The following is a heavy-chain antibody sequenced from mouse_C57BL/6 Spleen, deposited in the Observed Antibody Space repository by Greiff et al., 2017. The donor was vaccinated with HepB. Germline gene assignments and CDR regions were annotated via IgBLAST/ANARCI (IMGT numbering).Heavy chain of an antibody. J-gene: IGHJ2*01. CDR1: GYTFTSYW. V-gene: IGHV1-61*01. CDR3: ARRYYDYDEGFDY. CDR2: IYPSDSET. Sequence: QVQLKQPGAELVRPVSSVKLSCKASGYTFTSYWMDWVKQRPGQGLEWIGNIYPSDSETHYNQKFKDKATLTVDKSSSTAYMQLSSLTSEDSAVYYSARRYYDYDEGFDYWGQGTTLTVSS. D-gene: IGHD2-4*01.